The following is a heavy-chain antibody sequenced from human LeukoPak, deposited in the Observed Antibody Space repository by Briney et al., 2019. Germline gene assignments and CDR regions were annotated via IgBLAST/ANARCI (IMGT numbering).Heavy chain of an antibody. J-gene: IGHJ6*03. Sequence: GGSLRLSCAASGFTFSSYAMHWVRQAPGKGLEWVAVISYDGSNKYYADSVKGRFTISRDNSKNTLYLQMNSLRAEDTAVYYCARGGNYYYYMDVWGKGTTVTVSS. CDR1: GFTFSSYA. CDR3: ARGGNYYYYMDV. CDR2: ISYDGSNK. V-gene: IGHV3-30-3*01.